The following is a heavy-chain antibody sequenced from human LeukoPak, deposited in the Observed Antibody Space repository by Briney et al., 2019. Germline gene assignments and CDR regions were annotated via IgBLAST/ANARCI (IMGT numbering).Heavy chain of an antibody. Sequence: GGSLRLSCAASGFTFRSYGMSWVRQAPGEGLQWVSAISGNGKNRDYPDSVKGRFTISRDNSKNTLYLQMDSLRAEDTAVYYCAKWGCSGSDCYPFDYWGQGTLVTVSS. D-gene: IGHD2-21*02. CDR2: ISGNGKNR. CDR3: AKWGCSGSDCYPFDY. V-gene: IGHV3-23*01. J-gene: IGHJ4*02. CDR1: GFTFRSYG.